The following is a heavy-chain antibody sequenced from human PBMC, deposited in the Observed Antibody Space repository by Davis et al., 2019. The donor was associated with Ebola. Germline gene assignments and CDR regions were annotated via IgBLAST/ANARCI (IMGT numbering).Heavy chain of an antibody. J-gene: IGHJ6*02. CDR2: ITSSSSTI. CDR1: GFTFSSYG. V-gene: IGHV3-48*01. Sequence: GESLKISCAASGFTFSSYGMNWVRQAPEKGLEWVSYITSSSSTIYYADSVKGRFTISRDNSKNTLYLQMNSLRAEDTAVYYCARGLAGSGWDYYYYYYGMDVWGQGTTVTVSS. D-gene: IGHD6-19*01. CDR3: ARGLAGSGWDYYYYYYGMDV.